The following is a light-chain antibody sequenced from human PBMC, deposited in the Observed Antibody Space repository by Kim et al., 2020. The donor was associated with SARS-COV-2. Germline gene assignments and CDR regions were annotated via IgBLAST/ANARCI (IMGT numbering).Light chain of an antibody. Sequence: DIVMTQSPDSLAVSLGERATINCKSSQSVLYSPNNKNYLAWYQQKPGQPPKLLIYWASTRESGVPDRFSGSGSGTDFTLTISSLQAADVAVYYCQQYYSAPYTFGQGTKLEI. V-gene: IGKV4-1*01. CDR1: QSVLYSPNNKNY. CDR3: QQYYSAPYT. J-gene: IGKJ2*01. CDR2: WAS.